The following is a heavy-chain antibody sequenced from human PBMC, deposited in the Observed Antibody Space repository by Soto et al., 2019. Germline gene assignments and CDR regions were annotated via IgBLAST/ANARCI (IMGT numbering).Heavy chain of an antibody. CDR1: GFTFSSYA. CDR3: AKVVPRITMVRGVIREPPYYFDY. D-gene: IGHD3-10*01. V-gene: IGHV3-23*01. CDR2: ISGSGGST. Sequence: GSLRLSCAASGFTFSSYAMSWVRQAPGKGLEWVSAISGSGGSTYYADSVKGRFTISRDNSKNTLYLQMNSLRAEDTAVYYCAKVVPRITMVRGVIREPPYYFDYWGQGTLVTVSS. J-gene: IGHJ4*02.